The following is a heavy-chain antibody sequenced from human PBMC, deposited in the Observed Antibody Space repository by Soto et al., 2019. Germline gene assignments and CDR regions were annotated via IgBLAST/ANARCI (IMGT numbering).Heavy chain of an antibody. CDR2: IYYSGST. CDR1: GGSISSYY. CDR3: ARAMVPADRGGYYYYSYMAV. V-gene: IGHV4-59*08. J-gene: IGHJ6*03. D-gene: IGHD2-15*01. Sequence: PSETLSLTCPVSGGSISSYYWSWIRQPPGKGLEWIGYIYYSGSTNYNPSLKSRVTISVDTSKNQFSLKLSSVTAADTAVYYCARAMVPADRGGYYYYSYMAVWGKGTTVTVSS.